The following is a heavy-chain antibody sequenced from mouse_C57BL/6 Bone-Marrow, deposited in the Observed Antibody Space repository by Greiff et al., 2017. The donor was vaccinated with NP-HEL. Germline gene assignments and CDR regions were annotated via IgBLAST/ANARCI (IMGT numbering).Heavy chain of an antibody. D-gene: IGHD2-1*01. J-gene: IGHJ2*01. CDR3: ARHGNYVPFDY. CDR1: GFTFSDYY. V-gene: IGHV5-12*01. CDR2: ISNGGGST. Sequence: DVQLVESGGGLVQPGGSLKLSCAASGFTFSDYYMYWVRQTPEKRLEWVAYISNGGGSTYYPDTVKGRFTISRDNAKNTLYLQMSRLKSEDTAMYYCARHGNYVPFDYWAKAPLSQSPQ.